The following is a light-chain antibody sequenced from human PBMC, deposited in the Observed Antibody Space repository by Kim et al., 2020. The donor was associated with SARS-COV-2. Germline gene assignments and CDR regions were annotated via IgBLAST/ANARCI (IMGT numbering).Light chain of an antibody. Sequence: SYELTQPPSVSVSPGQTASITCSGDKLGDKYACWYQQKPGQSPVSVIYQDSKRPSGIPERFSGSNSGNTATLTISGTQAMDEADYYCQAWDSSTAVFGGG. CDR1: KLGDKY. CDR3: QAWDSSTAV. J-gene: IGLJ2*01. CDR2: QDS. V-gene: IGLV3-1*01.